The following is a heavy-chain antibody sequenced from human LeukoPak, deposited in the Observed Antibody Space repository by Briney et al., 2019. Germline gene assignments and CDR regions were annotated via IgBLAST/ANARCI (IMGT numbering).Heavy chain of an antibody. J-gene: IGHJ3*02. V-gene: IGHV3-73*01. CDR1: GFTFSDSA. Sequence: GGSLRLSCAASGFTFSDSAMHWVRQASGKGLEWVGRIRSKANNYATAYAASVTGRFTISRDDSKNTAYLQMNSLKAEDTAVYYCARHDPIISMIVGERAFDIWGQGTMVTVSS. CDR3: ARHDPIISMIVGERAFDI. D-gene: IGHD3-22*01. CDR2: IRSKANNYAT.